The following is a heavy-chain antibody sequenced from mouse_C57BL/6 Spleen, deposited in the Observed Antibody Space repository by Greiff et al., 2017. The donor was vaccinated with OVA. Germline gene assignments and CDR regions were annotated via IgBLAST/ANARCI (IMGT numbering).Heavy chain of an antibody. J-gene: IGHJ1*03. CDR3: ARSVIYDCYGWYFGV. Sequence: VQLQQSGAELAKPGASVKLSCKASGYTFTSYWMHWVKQRPGQGLEWIGYINPSSGYTKYNQKFKDKATLTGDKSSSTDYMQLSSLTYEDSAVYYFARSVIYDCYGWYFGVWGTGTTVTVSS. D-gene: IGHD2-3*01. V-gene: IGHV1-7*01. CDR2: INPSSGYT. CDR1: GYTFTSYW.